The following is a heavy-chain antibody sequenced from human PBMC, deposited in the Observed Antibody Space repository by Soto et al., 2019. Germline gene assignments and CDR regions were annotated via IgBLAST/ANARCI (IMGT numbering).Heavy chain of an antibody. Sequence: SETLSLTCAVSEYSISSGCSWEWIRQAAGQGLEGSGSIYHSGTTYYNPSLKSRVTISVDTSKNNFSLKLSSVTAADTAVYYCGRAPQSLGNFAYWGQGTHVTLSS. J-gene: IGHJ4*02. CDR3: GRAPQSLGNFAY. CDR1: EYSISSGCS. D-gene: IGHD1-26*01. V-gene: IGHV4-38-2*01. CDR2: IYHSGTT.